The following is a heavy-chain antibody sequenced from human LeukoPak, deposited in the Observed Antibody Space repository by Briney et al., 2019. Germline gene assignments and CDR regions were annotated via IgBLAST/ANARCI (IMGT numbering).Heavy chain of an antibody. D-gene: IGHD3-22*01. J-gene: IGHJ4*02. CDR3: AKDGSYYDSSGYYYSDY. V-gene: IGHV3-30*18. CDR2: ISYDGSNK. Sequence: PGGSLRLSCAASGFTFSSYGMHWVRQAPGKGLEWVAFISYDGSNKYYADSVKGRFTISRDNSKNTLYLQMNSLRAEDTAVYYCAKDGSYYDSSGYYYSDYWGQGTLVTVSS. CDR1: GFTFSSYG.